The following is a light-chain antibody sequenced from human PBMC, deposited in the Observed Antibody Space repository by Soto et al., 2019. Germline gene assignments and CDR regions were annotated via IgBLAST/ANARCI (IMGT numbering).Light chain of an antibody. CDR3: SAWDDSLNAVV. J-gene: IGLJ2*01. CDR2: HNN. Sequence: QSVLTQPPSASGTPGQRVTISCSGSNSNVGSNTVDWYQQLPGTAPKLLIYHNNQRPSGAPARLSASKSGTSASLAISGLQSEDEDDYYCSAWDDSLNAVVFGGGTKLTVL. V-gene: IGLV1-44*01. CDR1: NSNVGSNT.